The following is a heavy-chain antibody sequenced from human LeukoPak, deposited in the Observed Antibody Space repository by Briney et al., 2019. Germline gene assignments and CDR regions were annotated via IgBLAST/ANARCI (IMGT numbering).Heavy chain of an antibody. D-gene: IGHD3-22*01. CDR1: GFAFSSYA. Sequence: PGGSLRLSCAASGFAFSSYAMSWVRQAPGKGLEWVSAISGSGGSTYYADSVKGRFTISRDNSKNTLYLQMNSLRAEDTAVYYCAKEERITMIVVVITSFDYWGQGTLVTVSS. CDR2: ISGSGGST. CDR3: AKEERITMIVVVITSFDY. J-gene: IGHJ4*02. V-gene: IGHV3-23*01.